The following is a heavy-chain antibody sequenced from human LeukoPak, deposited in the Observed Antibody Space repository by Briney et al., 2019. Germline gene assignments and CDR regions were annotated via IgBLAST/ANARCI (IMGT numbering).Heavy chain of an antibody. V-gene: IGHV1-69*13. Sequence: SMKVSCKASGGTFSSYAISWVRQAPGQGLEWMGGIIPIFGTANYAQKFQGRVTITADESTSTAYMELSSLRSEDTAVYYCARAYCSSTSCPPDRNYGMDVWGQGTTVTVSS. CDR2: IIPIFGTA. CDR3: ARAYCSSTSCPPDRNYGMDV. D-gene: IGHD2-2*01. CDR1: GGTFSSYA. J-gene: IGHJ6*02.